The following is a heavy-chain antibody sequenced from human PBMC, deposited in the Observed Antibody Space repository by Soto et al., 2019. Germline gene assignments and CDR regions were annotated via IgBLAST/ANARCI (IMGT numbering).Heavy chain of an antibody. CDR2: IIPIFGTA. CDR3: ARDSQYCSSTSCPFDY. Sequence: AASVKVSCKASGGTFSSYAISWVRQAPGQGLEWMGGIIPIFGTANYAQKFQGRVTITADKSTSTAYMELSSLRSEDTAVYYCARDSQYCSSTSCPFDYWGQGTLVTVSS. J-gene: IGHJ4*02. D-gene: IGHD2-2*01. CDR1: GGTFSSYA. V-gene: IGHV1-69*06.